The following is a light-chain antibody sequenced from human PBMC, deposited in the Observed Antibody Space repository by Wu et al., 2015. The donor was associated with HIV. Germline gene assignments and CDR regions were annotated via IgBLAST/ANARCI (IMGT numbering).Light chain of an antibody. CDR2: EAS. J-gene: IGKJ1*01. V-gene: IGKV3-11*01. CDR1: QSVYSY. CDR3: QQYKSWPMT. Sequence: EIVLTQSPATLSLSPGERATLSCRASQSVYSYLAWYQQKPGQAPRLLIYEASNRATGIPARFSGSGSGTDFTLTISSLEPGDFAVYYCQQYKSWPMTFGQGTKVEIK.